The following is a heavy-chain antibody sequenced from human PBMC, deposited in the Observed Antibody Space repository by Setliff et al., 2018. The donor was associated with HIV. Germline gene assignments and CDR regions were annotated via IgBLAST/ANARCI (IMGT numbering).Heavy chain of an antibody. J-gene: IGHJ4*02. V-gene: IGHV3-15*01. CDR2: IKSKADGGTT. CDR1: GFIFRNAW. D-gene: IGHD6-13*01. CDR3: TKGPGKGSFMDH. Sequence: GGSLRLSCAASGFIFRNAWMSWVRQGPGKGLEWVGRIKSKADGGTTDYAAPVKGRFTISRDDSENTLYLQMISLKTEDTAVYYCTKGPGKGSFMDHWGQGTLVTVSS.